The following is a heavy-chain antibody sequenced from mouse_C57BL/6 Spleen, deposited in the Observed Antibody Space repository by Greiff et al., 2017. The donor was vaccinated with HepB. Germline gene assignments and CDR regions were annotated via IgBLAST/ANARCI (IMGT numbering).Heavy chain of an antibody. J-gene: IGHJ2*01. CDR2: INYDGSST. V-gene: IGHV5-16*01. D-gene: IGHD1-1*01. Sequence: EVMLVESEGGLVQPGSSMKLSCTASGFTFSDYYMAWVRQVPEKGLEWVANINYDGSSTYYLDSLKSRFIISRDNAKNNLYLKKSSLKSEDTATYYCAREGYFYYYGNSPYFDDWGQGTTLTVS. CDR3: AREGYFYYYGNSPYFDD. CDR1: GFTFSDYY.